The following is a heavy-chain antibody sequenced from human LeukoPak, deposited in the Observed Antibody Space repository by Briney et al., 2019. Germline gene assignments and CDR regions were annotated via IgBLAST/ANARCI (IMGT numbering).Heavy chain of an antibody. D-gene: IGHD3-10*01. J-gene: IGHJ4*02. CDR2: INHSGST. Sequence: PSETLSLTCAVYGGPFSGYYWSWIRQPPGKGLEWMGEINHSGSTNYNPSLKSRVTISVDTSKNQFSLKLSSVTAADTAVYYCARGRYYGSGSYYNYWGQGTLVTVSS. CDR3: ARGRYYGSGSYYNY. V-gene: IGHV4-34*01. CDR1: GGPFSGYY.